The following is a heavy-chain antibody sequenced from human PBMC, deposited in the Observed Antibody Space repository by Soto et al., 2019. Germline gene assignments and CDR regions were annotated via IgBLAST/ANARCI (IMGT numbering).Heavy chain of an antibody. CDR3: ARDATFGSSSSWNRYFDY. CDR1: GGSISSYY. V-gene: IGHV4-59*01. Sequence: SETLSLTCTVSGGSISSYYWSWIRQPPGKGLEWIGYIYYSGSTNYNPSLKSRVTISVDTSKNQFSLKLSSVTAADTAAYYCARDATFGSSSSWNRYFDYWGQGTLVTVSS. J-gene: IGHJ4*02. D-gene: IGHD6-13*01. CDR2: IYYSGST.